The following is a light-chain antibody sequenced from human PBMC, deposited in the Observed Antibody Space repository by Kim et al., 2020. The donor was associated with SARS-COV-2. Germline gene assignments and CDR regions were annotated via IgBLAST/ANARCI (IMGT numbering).Light chain of an antibody. CDR2: GAS. CDR3: QEYNKWT. V-gene: IGKV3-15*01. J-gene: IGKJ1*01. Sequence: EIVMTQSPAILSVSPGERVTLSCRASQGTNTNVAWYQQKPGQAPRLLIFGASTRATCVPARFSGIGSGTEFTLTINSLQSEDFAVYYCQEYNKWTFGQGTKVDIK. CDR1: QGTNTN.